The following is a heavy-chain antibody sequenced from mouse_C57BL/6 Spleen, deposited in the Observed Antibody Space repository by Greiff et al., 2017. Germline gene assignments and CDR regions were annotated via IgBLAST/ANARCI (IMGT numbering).Heavy chain of an antibody. CDR2: INPGSGGT. J-gene: IGHJ3*01. CDR3: AKGFAY. CDR1: GYAFTNYL. V-gene: IGHV1-54*01. Sequence: QVQLQQSGAELVRPGTSVKVSCKASGYAFTNYLIEWVKQRPGQGLEWIGVINPGSGGTNYNEKFKGKATLTADKSSSTAYMQLSSLTSEDSAVYFCAKGFAYWGQVALVTVAA.